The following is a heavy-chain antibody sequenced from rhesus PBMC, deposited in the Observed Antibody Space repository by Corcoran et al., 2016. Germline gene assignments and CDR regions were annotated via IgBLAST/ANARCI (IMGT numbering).Heavy chain of an antibody. D-gene: IGHD3-34*01. CDR2: ISGSGGST. CDR1: GGSISDDYY. J-gene: IGHJ4*01. Sequence: QVQLQESGPGLVKPSETLSLTCAVSGGSISDDYYWSWIRQPPGKGLEWIWYISGSGGSTNYNPSRKNRVTISIDTSKNQCSLKLSSVTAADTAVYYCARDLGGDGLYFDYWGQGVLVTVSS. CDR3: ARDLGGDGLYFDY. V-gene: IGHV4-106*01.